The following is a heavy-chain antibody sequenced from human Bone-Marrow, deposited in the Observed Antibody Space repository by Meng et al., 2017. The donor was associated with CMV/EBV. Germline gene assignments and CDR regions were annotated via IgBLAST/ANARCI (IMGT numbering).Heavy chain of an antibody. CDR3: ARGRFLEWSNAFDI. CDR1: GFTFSSYA. D-gene: IGHD3-3*01. V-gene: IGHV3-30*04. Sequence: GVSLRLSCAASGFTFSSYAMHWVRQAPGKGLEWVAVISYDGSNKYYADTVKGRFTISRDNSKNTLYLQMNSLRAEDTAVYYCARGRFLEWSNAFDIWGQGTMVTASS. CDR2: ISYDGSNK. J-gene: IGHJ3*02.